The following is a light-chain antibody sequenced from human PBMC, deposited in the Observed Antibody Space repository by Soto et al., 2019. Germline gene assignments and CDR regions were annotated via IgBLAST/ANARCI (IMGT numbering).Light chain of an antibody. J-gene: IGKJ2*01. Sequence: EIVLTQSPATLSVSPGERVTLSCRASQTVPSRIAWYQQKPGQAPSLLIYDASTRATGVPARFSGSGSGTDFTLTISSLQSEDFAVYYCQHYNYWPYTFGQGTKVDI. CDR2: DAS. V-gene: IGKV3-15*01. CDR1: QTVPSR. CDR3: QHYNYWPYT.